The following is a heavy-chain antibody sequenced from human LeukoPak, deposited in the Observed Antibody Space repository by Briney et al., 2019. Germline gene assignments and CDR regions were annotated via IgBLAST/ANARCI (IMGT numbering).Heavy chain of an antibody. CDR2: IKQDGSEK. CDR1: GFTFSSYA. CDR3: ARDNYGSGSYYTLYYYYYMDV. V-gene: IGHV3-7*01. J-gene: IGHJ6*03. D-gene: IGHD3-10*01. Sequence: GGSLRLSCAASGFTFSSYAMHWVRQAPGKGLEWVANIKQDGSEKYYVDSVKGRFTISRDNAKNSLYLQMNSLRAEDTAVYYCARDNYGSGSYYTLYYYYYMDVWGKGTTVTVSS.